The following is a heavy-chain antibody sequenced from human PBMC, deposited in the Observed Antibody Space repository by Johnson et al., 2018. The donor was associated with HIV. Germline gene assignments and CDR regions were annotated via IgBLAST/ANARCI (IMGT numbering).Heavy chain of an antibody. Sequence: VQLVESGGGVVRPGGSLRLSCAASGFTFDDYGMGWVRQAPGKGLEWVAVISYDGTNKYYADSVKGRFTISRDNSKTTLYLQMNSLRAEDTAVYYCASVYYDILTGYYYDAFDIWGQGTMVTVSS. V-gene: IGHV3-30*03. CDR3: ASVYYDILTGYYYDAFDI. J-gene: IGHJ3*02. CDR2: ISYDGTNK. CDR1: GFTFDDYG. D-gene: IGHD3-9*01.